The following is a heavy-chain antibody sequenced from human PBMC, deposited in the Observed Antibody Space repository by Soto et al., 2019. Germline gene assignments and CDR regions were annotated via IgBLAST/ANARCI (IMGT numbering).Heavy chain of an antibody. Sequence: GVLRLSYAPSGLTFSDHYRDWVRQAHGKGLEWVGRTRNKANSYIPEYAASVKGRFTISRDDSKNSLYLQINNLSPEDTAVYYCATQSGSRGYGIDVWGLGTTVTVSS. CDR2: TRNKANSYIP. CDR1: GLTFSDHY. CDR3: ATQSGSRGYGIDV. J-gene: IGHJ6*02. V-gene: IGHV3-72*01. D-gene: IGHD6-13*01.